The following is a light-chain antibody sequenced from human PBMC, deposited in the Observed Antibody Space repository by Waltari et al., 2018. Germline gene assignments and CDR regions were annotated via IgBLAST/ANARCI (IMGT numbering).Light chain of an antibody. CDR1: QLRHKF. CDR2: QDG. V-gene: IGLV3-1*01. CDR3: QAWDSTTVV. J-gene: IGLJ2*01. Sequence: SYDVTQPPSVSVAPGQPASITCSADQLRHKFACWYQQMPGQSPGLVIYQDGKRPSGIPERFSGSNSGDTATLTISGTQAMDEADYYCQAWDSTTVVFGGGTKLTVL.